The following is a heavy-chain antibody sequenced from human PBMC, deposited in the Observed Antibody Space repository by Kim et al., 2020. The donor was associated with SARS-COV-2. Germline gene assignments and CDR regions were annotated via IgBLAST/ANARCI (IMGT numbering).Heavy chain of an antibody. D-gene: IGHD3-10*01. CDR3: ARVKYGSGSLYFDY. V-gene: IGHV4-59*01. Sequence: NPSLKSRVTISVDTSKNQFSLKLSSVTAADTAVYYCARVKYGSGSLYFDYWGQGTLVTVSS. J-gene: IGHJ4*02.